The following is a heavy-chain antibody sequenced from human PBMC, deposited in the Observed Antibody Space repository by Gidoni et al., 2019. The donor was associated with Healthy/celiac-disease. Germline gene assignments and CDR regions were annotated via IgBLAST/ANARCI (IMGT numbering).Heavy chain of an antibody. V-gene: IGHV5-10-1*03. CDR1: GYSFTRYW. Sequence: EVQLVQSGAEGKKPGESLRISRKGSGYSFTRYWISWVRQMPGKGLEWMGRIDPSDSYTNYSPSFQGHVTISADKSISTAYLQWSSLKASDTAMYYCARHGALVEMATITWDYWGQGTLVTVSS. CDR2: IDPSDSYT. J-gene: IGHJ4*02. CDR3: ARHGALVEMATITWDY. D-gene: IGHD5-12*01.